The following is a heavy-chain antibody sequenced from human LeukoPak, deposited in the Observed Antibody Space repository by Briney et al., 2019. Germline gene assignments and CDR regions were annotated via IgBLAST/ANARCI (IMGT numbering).Heavy chain of an antibody. CDR2: INSDGSST. V-gene: IGHV3-74*01. Sequence: PGGSLRLSCAASGFTFSSHSMSWVRQAPGKGLVWVSRINSDGSSTSYADSVKGRFTISRDNAKNTLYLQMNSLRAEDTAVYYCARGYSSGWYGGVDYWGQGTLVTVSS. D-gene: IGHD6-19*01. J-gene: IGHJ4*02. CDR1: GFTFSSHS. CDR3: ARGYSSGWYGGVDY.